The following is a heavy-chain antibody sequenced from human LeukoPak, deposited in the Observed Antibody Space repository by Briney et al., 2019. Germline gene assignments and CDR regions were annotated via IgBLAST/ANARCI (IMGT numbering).Heavy chain of an antibody. V-gene: IGHV4-59*08. D-gene: IGHD6-19*01. CDR3: XRAVSGRFDY. J-gene: IGHJ4*02. Sequence: SETLSLTCTVSGGSMSPYHWGWIRQPPGKGLEWTGYIYYSGSTNYNPSLKSRVTISVDTSKNQFSLKLSSVTAADTAIYYCXRAVSGRFDYWGQGTLVTVSS. CDR2: IYYSGST. CDR1: GGSMSPYH.